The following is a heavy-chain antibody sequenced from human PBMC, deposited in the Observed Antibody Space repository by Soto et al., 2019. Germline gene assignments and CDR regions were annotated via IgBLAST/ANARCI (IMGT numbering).Heavy chain of an antibody. CDR2: IWNDGSNK. CDR1: GFMFSNYA. D-gene: IGHD5-12*01. V-gene: IGHV3-30*04. Sequence: QVQLVESGGGVVQPGRSLRLSCAASGFMFSNYAMHWVRQAPGKGLEWVAVIWNDGSNKHVADSVKGRFTISRDNSKDTLYLQMNSLRAEDTAVYYCARDLSRDGYNLDYWGQGTLVTVSS. J-gene: IGHJ4*02. CDR3: ARDLSRDGYNLDY.